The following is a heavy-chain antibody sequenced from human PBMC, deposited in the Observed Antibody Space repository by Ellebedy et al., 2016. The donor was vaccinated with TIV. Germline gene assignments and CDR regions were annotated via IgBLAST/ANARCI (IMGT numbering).Heavy chain of an antibody. CDR2: ISGSGDTT. Sequence: GESLKISCAASGFTFSSYAMNWVRQAPGKGLEWVSAISGSGDTTYYADSVKGRFTISRDNSQDTVHLQMSSLRAEDTAVYFCARRSTDFAFDSWGQGTLVTVSS. CDR1: GFTFSSYA. D-gene: IGHD3/OR15-3a*01. V-gene: IGHV3-23*01. J-gene: IGHJ4*02. CDR3: ARRSTDFAFDS.